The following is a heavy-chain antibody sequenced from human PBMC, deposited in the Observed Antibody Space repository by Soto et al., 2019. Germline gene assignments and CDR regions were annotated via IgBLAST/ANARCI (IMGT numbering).Heavy chain of an antibody. J-gene: IGHJ6*02. CDR1: GGTFSSYA. CDR3: AREESSSRGYYYGMDV. CDR2: IIPIFGTA. D-gene: IGHD6-6*01. V-gene: IGHV1-69*13. Sequence: GASVKVSCKASGGTFSSYAISWVRQAPGQGLEWMGGIIPIFGTANYAQKFQGRVTITADESTSTAYMELSSLRSEDTAVYYCAREESSSRGYYYGMDVWGQGTTVTVSS.